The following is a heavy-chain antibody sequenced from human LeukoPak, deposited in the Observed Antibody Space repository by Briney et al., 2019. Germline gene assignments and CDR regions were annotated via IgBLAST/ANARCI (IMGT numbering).Heavy chain of an antibody. CDR1: GFTFSSYG. V-gene: IGHV3-30*02. CDR2: IRYDGIHK. CDR3: AKDLMRDRWFGES. Sequence: GGSLRLSCAASGFTFSSYGMHWVRQAPGKGLEWVAFIRYDGIHKYADSVKGRFTISKDTSRNTLYLQMNSLRPEDTAMYYCAKDLMRDRWFGESWGQGTLVTVSS. J-gene: IGHJ5*02. D-gene: IGHD3-10*01.